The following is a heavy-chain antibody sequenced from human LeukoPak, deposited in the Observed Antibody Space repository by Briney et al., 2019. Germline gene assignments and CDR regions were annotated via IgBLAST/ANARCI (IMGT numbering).Heavy chain of an antibody. CDR3: ARAHYYDSSLLDY. D-gene: IGHD3-22*01. J-gene: IGHJ4*02. Sequence: SQTLSLTCTVSGGSISSGDYYWSWIRQPPGTGLEWIGYIYYSGSTYYNPSLKSRVTISVDTSKNQFSLKLSSVTAADTAVYYYARAHYYDSSLLDYWGQGTLVTVSS. CDR2: IYYSGST. CDR1: GGSISSGDYY. V-gene: IGHV4-30-4*01.